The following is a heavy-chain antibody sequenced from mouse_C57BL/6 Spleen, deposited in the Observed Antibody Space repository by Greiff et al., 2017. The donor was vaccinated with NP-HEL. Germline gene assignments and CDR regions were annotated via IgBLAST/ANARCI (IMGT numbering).Heavy chain of an antibody. J-gene: IGHJ4*01. CDR3: ASSGEVRRAMDY. CDR1: GYSFTNYL. CDR2: INPGSGGT. V-gene: IGHV1-54*01. D-gene: IGHD2-13*01. Sequence: QVQLQQSGAELVRPGTSVKVSCKASGYSFTNYLIEWVKQRPGQGLEWIGVINPGSGGTNYNEKFKGKATMTADKSSNTSYMQLSSLTSEDSAVYFCASSGEVRRAMDYWGQGTSVTVSS.